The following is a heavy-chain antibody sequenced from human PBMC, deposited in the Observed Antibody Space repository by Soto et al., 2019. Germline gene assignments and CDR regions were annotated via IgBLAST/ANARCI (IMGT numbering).Heavy chain of an antibody. Sequence: GGSLRLSCAASGFTFSSYGMHWVRQAPGKGLEWVAVISYDGSNKYYADSVKGRFTISRDNSKNTLYLQMNSLRAEDTAVYYCAKDIGREYDLTSSMDVWGQGTTVTVSS. CDR2: ISYDGSNK. D-gene: IGHD3-3*01. J-gene: IGHJ6*02. CDR3: AKDIGREYDLTSSMDV. V-gene: IGHV3-30*18. CDR1: GFTFSSYG.